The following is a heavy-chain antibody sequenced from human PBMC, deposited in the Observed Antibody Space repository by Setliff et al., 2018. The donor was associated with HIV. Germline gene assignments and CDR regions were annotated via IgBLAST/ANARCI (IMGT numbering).Heavy chain of an antibody. Sequence: SETLSLTCTVSGVSITSYYWSWVRQVPGKGLEWIGNTYYGGSTDYSKYNPSVKSRATISVDIYRKQLSLNRRSVTAADTAVYYCARDFRYDTSGSLTGYGLDVWGQGTTVTVSS. CDR1: GVSITSYY. CDR2: TYYGGSTDYS. CDR3: ARDFRYDTSGSLTGYGLDV. V-gene: IGHV4-59*01. D-gene: IGHD3-22*01. J-gene: IGHJ6*02.